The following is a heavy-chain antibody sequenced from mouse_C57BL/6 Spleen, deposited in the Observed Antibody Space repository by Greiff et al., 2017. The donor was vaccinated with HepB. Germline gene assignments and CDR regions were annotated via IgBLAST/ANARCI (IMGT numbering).Heavy chain of an antibody. CDR3: ARHTRYYAMDY. D-gene: IGHD3-1*01. J-gene: IGHJ4*01. CDR1: GFTFSSYG. V-gene: IGHV5-6*02. CDR2: ISSGGSYT. Sequence: DVKLVESGGDLVKPGGSLKLSCAASGFTFSSYGMSWVRQTPDKRLEWVATISSGGSYTYYPDSVKGRFTISRDNAKNTLYLQMSSLKSEDTAMYYCARHTRYYAMDYWGQGTSVTVSS.